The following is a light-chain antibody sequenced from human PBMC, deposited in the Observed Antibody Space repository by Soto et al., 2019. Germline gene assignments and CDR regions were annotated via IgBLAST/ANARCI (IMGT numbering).Light chain of an antibody. V-gene: IGKV1-9*01. J-gene: IGKJ5*01. CDR1: QVISSY. CDR2: ATS. CDR3: QQLNTCPPIT. Sequence: DAQLTQSPSFLSACVGDRVTITCRASQVISSYFAWYQQKPGKAPKLLIYATSTLQSGVPSRFSGSGSRTEFTLTISSLQPEDFATYYCQQLNTCPPITFGQGTRLEIK.